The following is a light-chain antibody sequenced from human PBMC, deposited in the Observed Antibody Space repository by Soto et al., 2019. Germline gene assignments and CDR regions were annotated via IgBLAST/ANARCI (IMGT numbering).Light chain of an antibody. V-gene: IGLV1-44*01. CDR1: STNIGSHT. Sequence: QLVLTQPPSASGTPGQRVTISCSGSSTNIGSHTVNWYQQVPGTAPKLLIYSSNLRPSGVTDRFSGSKSGTSASLAISGLQSEDEADYCCAAWDDSLNGVVFGGGTKLTVL. CDR3: AAWDDSLNGVV. J-gene: IGLJ2*01. CDR2: SSN.